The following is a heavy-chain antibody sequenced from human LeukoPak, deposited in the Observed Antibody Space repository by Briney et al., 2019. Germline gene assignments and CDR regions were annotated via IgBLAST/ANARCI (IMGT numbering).Heavy chain of an antibody. CDR3: ARDKGVLRYFDYPSGRAYFDY. CDR2: INTNTGNP. D-gene: IGHD3-9*01. J-gene: IGHJ4*02. V-gene: IGHV7-4-1*02. CDR1: GYTFTSYA. Sequence: GASVKVSCKASGYTFTSYAMNWVRQAPGQGLEWMGWINTNTGNPTYAQGFTGRFVFSLDTSVSTAYLQISSLKAEDTAVYYCARDKGVLRYFDYPSGRAYFDYWGQGTLVTVSS.